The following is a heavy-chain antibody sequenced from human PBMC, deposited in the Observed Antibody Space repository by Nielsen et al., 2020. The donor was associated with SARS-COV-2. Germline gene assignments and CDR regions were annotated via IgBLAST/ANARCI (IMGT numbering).Heavy chain of an antibody. Sequence: SETLSLTCTVSGGSIKTASYYWSWIRQHPEWGLEWVGYIYHTGSTYYNSALESRVTISADMSKNQFSLELTSLTAADTAVYYCATRNWFDSWGQGTLVTVSS. CDR1: GGSIKTASYY. CDR3: ATRNWFDS. V-gene: IGHV4-31*03. J-gene: IGHJ5*01. CDR2: IYHTGST.